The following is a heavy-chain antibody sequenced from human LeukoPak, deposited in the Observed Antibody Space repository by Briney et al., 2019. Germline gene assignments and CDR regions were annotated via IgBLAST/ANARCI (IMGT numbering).Heavy chain of an antibody. D-gene: IGHD5-12*01. CDR2: INHSGST. J-gene: IGHJ4*02. V-gene: IGHV4-34*01. CDR1: GGSFSGYY. CDR3: ARHAERGYSGYAVDY. Sequence: PSETLSLTCAVYGGSFSGYYWSWLRQPPGKGLEWIGEINHSGSTNYNPSLKSRVTISVDTSKNQFSLKLSSVTAADTAVYYCARHAERGYSGYAVDYWGQGTLVTVSS.